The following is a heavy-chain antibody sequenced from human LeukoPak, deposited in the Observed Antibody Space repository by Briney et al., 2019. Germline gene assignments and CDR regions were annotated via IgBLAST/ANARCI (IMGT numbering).Heavy chain of an antibody. CDR2: IHTSGST. CDR3: ARVWDVGYSYGPFDI. CDR1: GGSISSGSYY. Sequence: SETLSLTCTVSGGSISSGSYYWSWIRQPAGKGLEWIGRIHTSGSTNYNPSLKSRVTISVDTSKNQFSLKLSSVTAADTAVYYCARVWDVGYSYGPFDIWGQGTMVTVSS. V-gene: IGHV4-61*02. J-gene: IGHJ3*02. D-gene: IGHD5-18*01.